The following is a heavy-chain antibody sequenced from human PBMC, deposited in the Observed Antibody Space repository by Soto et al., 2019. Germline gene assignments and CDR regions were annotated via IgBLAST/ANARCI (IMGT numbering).Heavy chain of an antibody. D-gene: IGHD3-22*01. V-gene: IGHV2-70*01. CDR1: GFSLSTSGMC. CDR3: ARIRRPYYYDSSGYSGLDY. Sequence: SGPTLVNPTQTLTLTCTFSGFSLSTSGMCVSWIRQPPGKALEWLALIDWDDDKYYSTSLKTRLTISKDTSKNQVVLTMTNMDPVDTATYYCARIRRPYYYDSSGYSGLDYWGQGTLVTVSS. CDR2: IDWDDDK. J-gene: IGHJ4*02.